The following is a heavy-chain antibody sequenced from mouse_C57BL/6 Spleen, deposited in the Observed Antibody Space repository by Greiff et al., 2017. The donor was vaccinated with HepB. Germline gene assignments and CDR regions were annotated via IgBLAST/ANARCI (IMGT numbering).Heavy chain of an antibody. J-gene: IGHJ1*03. CDR2: ISSGGSYT. V-gene: IGHV5-6*01. Sequence: EVHLVESGGDLVKPGGSLKLSCAASGFTFSSYGMSWVRQTPDKRLEWVATISSGGSYTYYPDSVKGRFTISRNNAKNTLYLQMSSLKSEDTAMYYCARQGGYWYFDVWGTGTTVTVSS. CDR3: ARQGGYWYFDV. CDR1: GFTFSSYG.